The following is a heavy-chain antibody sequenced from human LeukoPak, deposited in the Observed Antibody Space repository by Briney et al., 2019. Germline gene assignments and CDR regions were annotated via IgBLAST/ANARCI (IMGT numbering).Heavy chain of an antibody. J-gene: IGHJ4*02. V-gene: IGHV4-59*01. CDR3: ASRKLGNDY. CDR2: IYYTGT. Sequence: QPSETLSLTCTVSGGSISSYYWSWIRQPPGKGLEWIGYIYYTGTSYNPSLKSRVTISADTSKNQFSLKLISVTAADTAAYYCASRKLGNDYWGQGTLVTVSS. D-gene: IGHD7-27*01. CDR1: GGSISSYY.